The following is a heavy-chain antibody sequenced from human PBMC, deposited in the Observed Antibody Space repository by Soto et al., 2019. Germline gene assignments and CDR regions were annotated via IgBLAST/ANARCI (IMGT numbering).Heavy chain of an antibody. V-gene: IGHV3-21*01. Sequence: EVQLVESGGGLVKPGGSLRLSCAASGFTFSSYSMNWVRQAPGKGLEWVSSISSSSSYVYYADSVKGRFTISRDNAENALYLQMNSLRAEDTAVYYCARDLRVGGGYYGMDVWGQGTTVTVSS. CDR3: ARDLRVGGGYYGMDV. D-gene: IGHD1-26*01. CDR2: ISSSSSYV. CDR1: GFTFSSYS. J-gene: IGHJ6*02.